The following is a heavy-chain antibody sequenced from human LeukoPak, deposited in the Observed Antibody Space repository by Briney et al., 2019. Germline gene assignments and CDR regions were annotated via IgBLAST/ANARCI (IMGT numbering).Heavy chain of an antibody. J-gene: IGHJ4*02. Sequence: GASVKVSCKASGGTFSSYAISWVRQAPGQGLEWMGGIIPIFGTANYAQKFQGRVTITADESTSTAYMELSSLRSEDTAVYYCARSRGIQLWFLDYWGQGTLVTVSS. V-gene: IGHV1-69*13. CDR1: GGTFSSYA. CDR3: ARSRGIQLWFLDY. CDR2: IIPIFGTA. D-gene: IGHD5-18*01.